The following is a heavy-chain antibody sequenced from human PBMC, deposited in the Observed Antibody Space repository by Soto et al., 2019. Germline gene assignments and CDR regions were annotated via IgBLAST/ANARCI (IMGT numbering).Heavy chain of an antibody. V-gene: IGHV3-30-3*01. D-gene: IGHD1-26*01. CDR2: ISYDGSNK. Sequence: SLRLSCAASGFTFSSYAMHWVRQAPGKGLEWVAVISYDGSNKYYADSVKGRFTISRDNSKNTLYLQMNSLRAEDTAVYYCARDSDYFDYWGQGTLVTVSS. CDR1: GFTFSSYA. J-gene: IGHJ4*02. CDR3: ARDSDYFDY.